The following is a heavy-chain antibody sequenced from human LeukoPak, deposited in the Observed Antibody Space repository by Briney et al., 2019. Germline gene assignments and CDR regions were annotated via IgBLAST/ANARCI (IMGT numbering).Heavy chain of an antibody. V-gene: IGHV3-23*01. J-gene: IGHJ4*02. CDR3: ARLSAALDDY. CDR1: GFTVNNNY. D-gene: IGHD6-13*01. Sequence: GGSLRLSCVASGFTVNNNYMSWVRQAPGKGLEWVSAISGSGGSTYYADSVKGRFTISRDNAKNSLYLQMNSLRAEDAAVYYCARLSAALDDYWGQGTLVTVSS. CDR2: ISGSGGST.